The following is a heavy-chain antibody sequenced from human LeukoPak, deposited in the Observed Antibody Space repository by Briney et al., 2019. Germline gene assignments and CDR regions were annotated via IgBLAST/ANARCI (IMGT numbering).Heavy chain of an antibody. CDR3: AKVMGPHYFDTSGSSGAFDY. Sequence: PGGSLRLSCAASGFTFSSYAMSWVRQAPGKGLEWVSAISDGGDSTHYADSVKGRFTISRDNSKNSLHLQMNSLRGDDTAVYYCAKVMGPHYFDTSGSSGAFDYWGQGTLVTVSS. J-gene: IGHJ4*02. V-gene: IGHV3-23*01. CDR2: ISDGGDST. D-gene: IGHD3-22*01. CDR1: GFTFSSYA.